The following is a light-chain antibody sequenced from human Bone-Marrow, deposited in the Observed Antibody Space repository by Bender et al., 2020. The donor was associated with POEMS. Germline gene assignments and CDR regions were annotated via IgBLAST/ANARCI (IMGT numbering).Light chain of an antibody. V-gene: IGLV3-21*02. CDR3: QVWDSGNDDEV. Sequence: SYVLTQPPSVSVAPGQTAIITCGGNHIGGKSVHWYQQKPGQAPVLVVYDDSDRPSGTPERFSGSNSENTATLTISGVEAGDEADYYCQVWDSGNDDEVFGGGTKLTVL. CDR2: DDS. CDR1: HIGGKS. J-gene: IGLJ3*02.